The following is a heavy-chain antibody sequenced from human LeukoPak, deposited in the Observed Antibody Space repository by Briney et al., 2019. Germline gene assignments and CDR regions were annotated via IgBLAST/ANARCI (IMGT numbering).Heavy chain of an antibody. CDR1: GFTFSNYA. D-gene: IGHD1-26*01. CDR3: AKERREQSRDNYFDY. Sequence: PGGSLRLSCVASGFTFSNYAMSWVRLAPGRGLEWVSVISGSGLTTFYADSVKGRFTISRDNSKITLYLQMNSLRAEDTAVYYCAKERREQSRDNYFDYWGQGTLVTVSS. J-gene: IGHJ4*02. V-gene: IGHV3-23*01. CDR2: ISGSGLTT.